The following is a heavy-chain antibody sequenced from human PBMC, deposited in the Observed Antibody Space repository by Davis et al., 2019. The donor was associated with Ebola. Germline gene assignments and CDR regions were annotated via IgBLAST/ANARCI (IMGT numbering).Heavy chain of an antibody. CDR1: GFTVSSNY. CDR3: ARGITMVRGVYWFDP. D-gene: IGHD3-10*01. Sequence: GESLKISCAASGFTVSSNYMSWVRQAPGKGLEWVSVIYSGGSTYYADSVKGRFTISRDNSKNTLYLQTNSLRAEDTAVYYCARGITMVRGVYWFDPWGQGTLVTVSS. CDR2: IYSGGST. J-gene: IGHJ5*02. V-gene: IGHV3-66*01.